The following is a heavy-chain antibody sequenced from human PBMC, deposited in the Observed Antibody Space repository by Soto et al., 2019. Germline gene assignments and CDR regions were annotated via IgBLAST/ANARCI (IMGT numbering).Heavy chain of an antibody. Sequence: EVQLVESGGGLVQPGGSLKLSCAASGFTFSGSAMHWVRQASGKGLEWVGRIRSKANSYATAYAASVKGRFTISRDDSKNTAYLQMNSLKTEDTAVYYCHYGDYRVDYWGQGTLVTVSS. CDR3: HYGDYRVDY. CDR1: GFTFSGSA. D-gene: IGHD4-17*01. J-gene: IGHJ4*02. V-gene: IGHV3-73*02. CDR2: IRSKANSYAT.